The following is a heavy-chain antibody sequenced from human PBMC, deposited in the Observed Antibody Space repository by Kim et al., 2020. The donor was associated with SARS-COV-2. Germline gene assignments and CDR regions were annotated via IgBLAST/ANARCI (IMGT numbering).Heavy chain of an antibody. D-gene: IGHD4-17*01. CDR1: GYRFSNYW. V-gene: IGHV5-51*01. J-gene: IGHJ4*02. CDR2: IFPDDSDT. CDR3: VRKEIYGDYFHY. Sequence: GESLKISCQGSGYRFSNYWIGWVRQMPGKGLEWMGVIFPDDSDTRYSPSFQGQVTLSVDTSVNTAFLQWSSLKASDTAIYFCVRKEIYGDYFHYWGQGTLVTVSS.